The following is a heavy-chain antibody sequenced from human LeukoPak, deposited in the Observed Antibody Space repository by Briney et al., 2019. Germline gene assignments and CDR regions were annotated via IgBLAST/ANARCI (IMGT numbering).Heavy chain of an antibody. Sequence: PGGSLRLSCAASGFTLSSSAMSWVRQALGKGLEWVSVMTEGGATYYADSVRGRFTISRDNSKNMLYLQMNSLRAEDTAVYYCAKLLLDWGQGALVTVSS. D-gene: IGHD3-22*01. CDR1: GFTLSSSA. CDR3: AKLLLD. V-gene: IGHV3-23*01. J-gene: IGHJ4*02. CDR2: MTEGGAT.